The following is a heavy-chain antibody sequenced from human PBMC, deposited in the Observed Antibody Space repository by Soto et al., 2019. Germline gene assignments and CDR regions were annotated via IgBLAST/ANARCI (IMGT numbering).Heavy chain of an antibody. CDR1: GYSFTSYW. CDR3: ARPLTVVTFDAFDI. Sequence: RESLKISCKGSGYSFTSYWIGWVRQMPGKGLEWMGIIYPGDSDTRYSPSFQGQVTISAGKSISTAYLQWSSLKASDTAMYYCARPLTVVTFDAFDIWGQGTMVTVSS. CDR2: IYPGDSDT. D-gene: IGHD2-15*01. V-gene: IGHV5-51*01. J-gene: IGHJ3*02.